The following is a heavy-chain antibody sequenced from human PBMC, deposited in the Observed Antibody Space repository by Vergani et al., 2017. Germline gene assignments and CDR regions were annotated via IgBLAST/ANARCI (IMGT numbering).Heavy chain of an antibody. D-gene: IGHD4-11*01. V-gene: IGHV4-34*01. CDR1: GWSFTSYH. Sequence: QVQLQQWGGGLLKPSETLSLTCVVNGWSFTSYHWTWIRQSPGEGLEWVGDIDHTGRPDDNPSHKSRLTMSVDKSRNQYSLTLNSVTATDTAIYFCARVNTETNGHLYYYYYMDVWGQGTAVTVS. CDR2: IDHTGRP. J-gene: IGHJ6*03. CDR3: ARVNTETNGHLYYYYYMDV.